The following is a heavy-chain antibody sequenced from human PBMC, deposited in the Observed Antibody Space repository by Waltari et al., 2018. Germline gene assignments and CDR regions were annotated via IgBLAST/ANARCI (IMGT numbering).Heavy chain of an antibody. Sequence: EVQLVESGGGLVQPGRSLRLSCAAAGFTFDDYAMHWVRQAPGKGLEWVSGISWTSGSIGYAASGKGRVTISRDNAKNSLYLQMNSRRAEDTALYYCAKDMLDTAMVTIPTGFDYWGQGTTVTVSS. CDR2: ISWTSGSI. CDR3: AKDMLDTAMVTIPTGFDY. D-gene: IGHD5-18*01. J-gene: IGHJ4*03. CDR1: GFTFDDYA. V-gene: IGHV3-9*01.